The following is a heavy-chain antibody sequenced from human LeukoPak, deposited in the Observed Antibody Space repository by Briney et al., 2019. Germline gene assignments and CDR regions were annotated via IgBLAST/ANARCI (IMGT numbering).Heavy chain of an antibody. Sequence: ASVKVSCKASGYTFTGYYMHWVRQAPGQGLEWMGWINPNSGGTNYAQKFQGRVTMTWDTSISTAYMELSRLRSDDTAVYYCARAYYGSGSVYYYGMDVWGQGTTVTVSS. CDR2: INPNSGGT. CDR1: GYTFTGYY. V-gene: IGHV1-2*02. D-gene: IGHD3-10*01. CDR3: ARAYYGSGSVYYYGMDV. J-gene: IGHJ6*02.